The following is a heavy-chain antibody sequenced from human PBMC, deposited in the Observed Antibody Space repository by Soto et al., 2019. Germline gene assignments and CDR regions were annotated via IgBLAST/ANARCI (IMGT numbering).Heavy chain of an antibody. CDR3: ARESHDILTGPPWVWYFDL. CDR2: INDRASI. CDR1: GGSFSGYY. D-gene: IGHD3-9*01. V-gene: IGHV4-34*01. J-gene: IGHJ2*01. Sequence: QVQLQQWGAGPLRPLETLSLTCGVSGGSFSGYYWAWIRQSPGKGLEWIGEINDRASINYNPSLMSRVSISVDTSKNHYSLNLRSVAAADTAVYYCARESHDILTGPPWVWYFDLWGRGTLVTVSS.